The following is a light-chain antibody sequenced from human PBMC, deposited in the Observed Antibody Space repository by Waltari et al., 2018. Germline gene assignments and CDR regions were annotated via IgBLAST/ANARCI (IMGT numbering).Light chain of an antibody. J-gene: IGKJ2*03. CDR3: QQYGNSRGS. CDR1: QSVLYSSNNKNY. V-gene: IGKV4-1*01. Sequence: DIVMTQSPDSLAVSLGERATINCKSSQSVLYSSNNKNYLAWYQQKPGQPPKLLIYWASTRESGVPDRFSGSGSGTDFTLTINRLEPEDFAVYYCQQYGNSRGSFGQGTKLEIK. CDR2: WAS.